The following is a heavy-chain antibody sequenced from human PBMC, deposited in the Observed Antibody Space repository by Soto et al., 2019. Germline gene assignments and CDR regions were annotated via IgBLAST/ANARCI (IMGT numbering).Heavy chain of an antibody. D-gene: IGHD6-13*01. Sequence: EVQLVESGGGLVQPGGSLRLSCAASGFTFSTYAMHWVRQAPGKGLEYVSALTNNGGTTYYASSLKGRFTISRDNSKNTLYLQMGSLRAEDMAVYYCARAASSTWYLAYWGQGTLVTVSS. CDR1: GFTFSTYA. V-gene: IGHV3-64*01. CDR2: LTNNGGTT. J-gene: IGHJ4*02. CDR3: ARAASSTWYLAY.